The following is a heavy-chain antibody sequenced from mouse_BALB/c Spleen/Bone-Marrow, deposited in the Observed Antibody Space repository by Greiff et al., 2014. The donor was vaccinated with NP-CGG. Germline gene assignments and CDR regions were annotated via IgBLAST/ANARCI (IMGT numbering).Heavy chain of an antibody. Sequence: EVQLQQSGAELVKPGASVKLSCTASGFNIKDTYMHWVKQRPEQGLEWIGRIDPANGNTKYDPNFQGKATITADTSSNTVYLQLSSLTSEDTAVYYCASYCYGSSSFAYWGQGTLVTVSA. CDR1: GFNIKDTY. V-gene: IGHV14-3*02. CDR2: IDPANGNT. D-gene: IGHD1-1*01. CDR3: ASYCYGSSSFAY. J-gene: IGHJ3*01.